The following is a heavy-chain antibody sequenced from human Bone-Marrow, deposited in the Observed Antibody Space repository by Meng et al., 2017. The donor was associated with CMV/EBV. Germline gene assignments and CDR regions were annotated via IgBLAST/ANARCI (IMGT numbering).Heavy chain of an antibody. CDR1: GFIFSGYA. CDR2: IYSGGST. D-gene: IGHD4-17*01. J-gene: IGHJ6*02. Sequence: GESLKISCAASGFIFSGYAMSWVRQAPGKGLEWVSVIYSGGSTYYADSVKGRFTISRDNSKNTLYLQMNSLRAEDTAVYYCARDDLNDYGDYVEYYYGMDVWGQGTTVTVSS. V-gene: IGHV3-66*02. CDR3: ARDDLNDYGDYVEYYYGMDV.